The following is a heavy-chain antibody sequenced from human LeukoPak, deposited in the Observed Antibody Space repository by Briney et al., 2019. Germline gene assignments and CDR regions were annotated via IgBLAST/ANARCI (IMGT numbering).Heavy chain of an antibody. Sequence: GGSLRLSCAASGFTFSSYAMSWVRQAPGKGLEWVSAISGSGGSTYYADSVKGRFTISRDNSKNTLYLQMNSLRAEDTAVYYCANTPGNWNDGWDYYYYMDVWGKGTTVTVSS. CDR2: ISGSGGST. D-gene: IGHD1-1*01. CDR3: ANTPGNWNDGWDYYYYMDV. V-gene: IGHV3-23*01. J-gene: IGHJ6*03. CDR1: GFTFSSYA.